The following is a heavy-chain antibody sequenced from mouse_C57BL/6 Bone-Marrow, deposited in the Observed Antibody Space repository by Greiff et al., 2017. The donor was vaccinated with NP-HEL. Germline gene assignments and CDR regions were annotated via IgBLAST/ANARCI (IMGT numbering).Heavy chain of an antibody. CDR2: IDPSDSYT. Sequence: QVQLQQPGAELVRPGTSVKLSCKASGYTFTSYWMHWVKQRPGQGLEWIGVIDPSDSYTNYNQKFKGKATLTVDPSSSTAYMQLSSLTSEDSAVYYCARYPLGGGYGSILDDWGQGTTLTVSS. CDR3: ARYPLGGGYGSILDD. D-gene: IGHD1-1*01. V-gene: IGHV1-59*01. CDR1: GYTFTSYW. J-gene: IGHJ2*01.